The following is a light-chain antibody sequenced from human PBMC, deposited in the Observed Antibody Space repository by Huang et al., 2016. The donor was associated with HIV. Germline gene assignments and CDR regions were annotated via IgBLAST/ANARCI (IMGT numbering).Light chain of an antibody. Sequence: DIQMTQSPSSLSASVGDRVTITCRASQRISTFLNWYQQKPGKAPILLIYAASILESGVPSRFSGGGSETDFALTIRSLQPEDFATYYCQQGYITPQTFGQGTNLDIK. J-gene: IGKJ2*01. V-gene: IGKV1-39*01. CDR3: QQGYITPQT. CDR2: AAS. CDR1: QRISTF.